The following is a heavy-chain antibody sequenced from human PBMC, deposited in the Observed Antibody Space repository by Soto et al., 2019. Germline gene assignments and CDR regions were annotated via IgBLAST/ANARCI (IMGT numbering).Heavy chain of an antibody. J-gene: IGHJ4*02. CDR1: GFTFSSYG. CDR3: ARDGYCSGGSCYSVPVFDY. D-gene: IGHD2-15*01. CDR2: IGYDGSNK. Sequence: QVQLVESGGGVVQPGRSLRLSCAASGFTFSSYGMHWVRQAPGKGLEWVAVIGYDGSNKYYADSVKGRFTISRDNSKNTLYLQRKSQRDEDTAVYYCARDGYCSGGSCYSVPVFDYWGQGTLVTVSS. V-gene: IGHV3-33*01.